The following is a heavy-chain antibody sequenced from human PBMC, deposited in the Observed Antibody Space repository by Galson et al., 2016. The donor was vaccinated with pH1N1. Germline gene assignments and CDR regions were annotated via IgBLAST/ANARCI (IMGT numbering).Heavy chain of an antibody. V-gene: IGHV3-7*01. Sequence: SLRLSCAASRFTFNTFWMSWVRQAPGKGLAGVANIHQDGSKKYYVDSVKGRFTISRDNAKNSVYLQMNSLRVEDAACYYCVKQIWGSGAYWGQGTLVTVSS. J-gene: IGHJ4*02. CDR3: VKQIWGSGAY. D-gene: IGHD3-16*01. CDR2: IHQDGSKK. CDR1: RFTFNTFW.